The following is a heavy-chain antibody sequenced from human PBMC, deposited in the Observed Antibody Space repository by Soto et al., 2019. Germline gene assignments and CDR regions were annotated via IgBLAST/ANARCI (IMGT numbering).Heavy chain of an antibody. Sequence: EVQLVESGGGLVKPGGSLRLSCAASGFTFSSYSMNWVRQAPGKGLEWVSSISSSSSYIYYADSVKGRFTISRDNAKNSLYLQMNSLRAEDTAVYYCARDMKTPYCSSTSCPLKTNFDYWGQGTLVTVSS. CDR1: GFTFSSYS. CDR3: ARDMKTPYCSSTSCPLKTNFDY. CDR2: ISSSSSYI. J-gene: IGHJ4*02. V-gene: IGHV3-21*01. D-gene: IGHD2-2*01.